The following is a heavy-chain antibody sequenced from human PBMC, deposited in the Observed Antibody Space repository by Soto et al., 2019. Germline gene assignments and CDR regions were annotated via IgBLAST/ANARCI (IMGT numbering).Heavy chain of an antibody. D-gene: IGHD3-16*01. J-gene: IGHJ4*01. Sequence: GGSLRLSCAASGFTLSDDYMDWVRQAPRKGLECVGRSRNKGNSYTTEYAPSVRGRFTISRDDSKKSLYLQMNSLSTAATAVYYCTRWLSGWGDWGQGTMVTVSS. V-gene: IGHV3-72*01. CDR3: TRWLSGWGD. CDR1: GFTLSDDY. CDR2: SRNKGNSYTT.